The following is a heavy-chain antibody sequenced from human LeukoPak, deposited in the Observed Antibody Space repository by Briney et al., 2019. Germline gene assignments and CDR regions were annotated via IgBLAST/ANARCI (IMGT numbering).Heavy chain of an antibody. CDR2: TYSDAIT. V-gene: IGHV3-66*01. J-gene: IGHJ4*02. CDR3: ARRLSTGYYEF. Sequence: GGSLRLSCSASGFTVSSTYMSWVRQAPGKGLEWVSVTYSDAITYYANSVKGRFTISRDNFKSILYLEMNSLRVEDTAVYYCARRLSTGYYEFWGQGTLVTVSS. D-gene: IGHD3-9*01. CDR1: GFTVSSTY.